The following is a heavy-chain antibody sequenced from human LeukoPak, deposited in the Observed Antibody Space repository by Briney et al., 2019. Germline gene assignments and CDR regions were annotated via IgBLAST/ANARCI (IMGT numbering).Heavy chain of an antibody. V-gene: IGHV4-34*01. D-gene: IGHD2-2*01. CDR3: ARELSSTSYYDY. Sequence: SETLSLTCAVYGGSFSGYYWSWIRQPPGEGLEWIGEINHSGSTNYNPSLKSRVTISVDTSKNQFSLKLSSVTAADTAVYYCARELSSTSYYDYWGQGTLVTVSS. CDR2: INHSGST. CDR1: GGSFSGYY. J-gene: IGHJ4*02.